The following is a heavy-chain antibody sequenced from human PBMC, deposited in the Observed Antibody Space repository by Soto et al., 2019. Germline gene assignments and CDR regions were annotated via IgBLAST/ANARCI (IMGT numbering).Heavy chain of an antibody. CDR3: ARDLGITGTTPYYYGMDV. D-gene: IGHD1-20*01. CDR2: INPNSGGT. V-gene: IGHV1-2*04. J-gene: IGHJ6*02. CDR1: GNTFTCYY. Sequence: GSVKVSCKASGNTFTCYYMHLVRQAPGQGLEWMGWINPNSGGTNYARRFQGWVTMTRDTSISTAYMELSRLRSDDTAVYYCARDLGITGTTPYYYGMDVWGQGTTVT.